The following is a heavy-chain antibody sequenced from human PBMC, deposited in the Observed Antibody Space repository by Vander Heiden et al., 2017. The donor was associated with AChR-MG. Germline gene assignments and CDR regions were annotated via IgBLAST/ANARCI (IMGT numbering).Heavy chain of an antibody. Sequence: EVQLVESGGGLVKPGGSLRLSCEASGFTFSNAWMRWVRQAPGKGLEWVGRIKSKTDGGTTDYAAPVKGRFTISRDDSKNTLYLQMNSLKTEDTAVYYCTTAYYDFWSGYLDAFDIWGQGTMVTVSS. CDR2: IKSKTDGGTT. J-gene: IGHJ3*02. CDR1: GFTFSNAW. V-gene: IGHV3-15*01. CDR3: TTAYYDFWSGYLDAFDI. D-gene: IGHD3-3*01.